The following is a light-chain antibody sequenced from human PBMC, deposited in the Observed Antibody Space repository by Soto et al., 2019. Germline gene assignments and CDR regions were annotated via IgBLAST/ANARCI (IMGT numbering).Light chain of an antibody. CDR2: DAV. CDR1: QNVDSSS. Sequence: EIVLTQSPATLSLSPGERATLSCRASQNVDSSSLTWYQQKTGQPTRLLLDDAVSSATDIPDKWSGSGSGTDFTLPISRLEHEDFAVYYCQHLGSSPPKFTFGLGTKLEIK. CDR3: QHLGSSPPKFT. V-gene: IGKV3-20*01. J-gene: IGKJ2*01.